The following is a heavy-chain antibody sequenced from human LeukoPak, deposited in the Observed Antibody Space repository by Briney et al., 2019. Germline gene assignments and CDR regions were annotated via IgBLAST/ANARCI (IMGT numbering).Heavy chain of an antibody. D-gene: IGHD3-16*01. Sequence: SVKVSCKASGFTFTSSAMQWVRQARGQRLEWIGWIVVGSGNTNYAQKFQERVTITRDISTSTAYMELRSLRSDDTAVYYCARDYVSSWDYWGQGTLVTVSS. V-gene: IGHV1-58*02. J-gene: IGHJ4*02. CDR3: ARDYVSSWDY. CDR1: GFTFTSSA. CDR2: IVVGSGNT.